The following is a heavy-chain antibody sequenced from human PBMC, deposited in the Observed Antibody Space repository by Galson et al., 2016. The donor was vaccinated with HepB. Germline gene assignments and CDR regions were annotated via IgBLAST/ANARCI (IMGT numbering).Heavy chain of an antibody. J-gene: IGHJ2*01. CDR2: IHYSGKT. CDR3: VRVSGDFGGTPRWWDFDV. CDR1: GASLSGYW. Sequence: ETLSLTCGVCGASLSGYWWSWIRQPPGKGLEWIGEIHYSGKTNYNPSLESQVTMSVDMSKNQFSLKVNSVTAADTALDYCVRVSGDFGGTPRWWDFDVWGRATLFPVSS. D-gene: IGHD4/OR15-4a*01. V-gene: IGHV4-34*01.